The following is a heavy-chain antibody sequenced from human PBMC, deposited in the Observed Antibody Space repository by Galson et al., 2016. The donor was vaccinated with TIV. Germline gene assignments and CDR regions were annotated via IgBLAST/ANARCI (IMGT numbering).Heavy chain of an antibody. CDR1: GFSVSDNY. V-gene: IGHV3-66*02. CDR3: ALERLHCGDNCYLSYYFGMDV. D-gene: IGHD2-21*01. CDR2: FSNSDYT. J-gene: IGHJ6*02. Sequence: SLRLSCAASGFSVSDNYINWVRQAPGKGLEWVSIFSNSDYTNYADSVKGRFTISRDNSKNTVYLHMSRLRAEDTAVYYCALERLHCGDNCYLSYYFGMDVWGQGTTVTVSS.